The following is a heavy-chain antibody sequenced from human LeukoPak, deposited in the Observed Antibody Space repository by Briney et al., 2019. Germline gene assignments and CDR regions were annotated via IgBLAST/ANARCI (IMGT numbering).Heavy chain of an antibody. CDR3: AKAGLVRGGALDS. Sequence: GGSLRLSCAASGFTFSTFGMSWVRQAPGKGLEWVSAISGSGGATFYADSVKGRFTISRDSSKNTLYLQMNSLRGEDTAVYYCAKAGLVRGGALDSWGQGTLVTVSS. CDR1: GFTFSTFG. CDR2: ISGSGGAT. D-gene: IGHD4/OR15-4a*01. J-gene: IGHJ4*02. V-gene: IGHV3-23*01.